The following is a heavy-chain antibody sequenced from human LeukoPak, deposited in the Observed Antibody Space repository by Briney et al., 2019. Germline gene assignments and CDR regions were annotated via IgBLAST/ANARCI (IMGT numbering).Heavy chain of an antibody. D-gene: IGHD3-22*01. CDR2: INWNGGST. CDR3: ARVPNVYDSSGSFDY. CDR1: GFTFDDYG. Sequence: GGSLRLSCAASGFTFDDYGMSWVRQAPGKGLEWVSGINWNGGSTGYADSVKGRFTISRDNAKNSLYLQMNGLRAEDTALYYCARVPNVYDSSGSFDYWGQGTLVTVSS. V-gene: IGHV3-20*04. J-gene: IGHJ4*02.